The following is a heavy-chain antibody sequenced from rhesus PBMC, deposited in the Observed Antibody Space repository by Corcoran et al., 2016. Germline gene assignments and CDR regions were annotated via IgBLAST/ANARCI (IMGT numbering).Heavy chain of an antibody. Sequence: QVQLQESGPGLVKPSETLSLTCAVSGGSFSGYYWGWIRQPPGKGLEWIGYISGSSGSTDYPPSLKSRVTISTDTSKNQFSLKLSSVTAADTAVYYCARSTTMVHDYWGQGVLVTVSS. CDR1: GGSFSGYY. J-gene: IGHJ4*01. CDR2: ISGSSGST. CDR3: ARSTTMVHDY. D-gene: IGHD4-17*01. V-gene: IGHV4-165*01.